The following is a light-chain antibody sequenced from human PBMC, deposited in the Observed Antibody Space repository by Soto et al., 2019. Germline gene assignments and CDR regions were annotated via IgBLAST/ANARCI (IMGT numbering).Light chain of an antibody. CDR1: QSVTTN. Sequence: EIVLTQSPGTLSLSPWERATLSCRASQSVTTNLAWYQHKPGQAPRLLIYGASTGATGIPARFSGSGSGTEFILTINSLQSEDFAIYYCQQYRNWPVTFGGGTKVDIK. V-gene: IGKV3-15*01. J-gene: IGKJ4*01. CDR2: GAS. CDR3: QQYRNWPVT.